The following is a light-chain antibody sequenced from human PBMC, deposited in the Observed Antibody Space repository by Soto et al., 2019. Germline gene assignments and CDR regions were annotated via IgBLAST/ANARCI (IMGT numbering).Light chain of an antibody. J-gene: IGKJ1*01. Sequence: EIVLTQSPGTLSLSPWERATLSCRASQSVSSNYLAWYQQKPGQAPRLLIFGASSRASGIPDRFSGSGSGTDFTLTIGRLEPEDFAVYYCQQYGRSPATFGQGTKVDIK. V-gene: IGKV3-20*01. CDR3: QQYGRSPAT. CDR1: QSVSSNY. CDR2: GAS.